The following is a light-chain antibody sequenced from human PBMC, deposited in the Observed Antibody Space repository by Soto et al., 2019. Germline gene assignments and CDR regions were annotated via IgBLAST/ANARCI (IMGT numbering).Light chain of an antibody. V-gene: IGKV3-15*01. CDR3: QQYFNWPPLT. CDR1: QSVNTH. J-gene: IGKJ4*01. Sequence: EIVMTQSPATLSVSSGERATRSCRASQSVNTHLAWYQQKPGQAPRLLIYGASTRATGIPARFSGSGSGTEFTLTISSLQSEDFAVYYCQQYFNWPPLTFGGGTKVDIK. CDR2: GAS.